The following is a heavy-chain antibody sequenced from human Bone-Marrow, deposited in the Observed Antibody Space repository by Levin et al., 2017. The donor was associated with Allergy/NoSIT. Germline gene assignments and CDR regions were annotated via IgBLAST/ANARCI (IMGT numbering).Heavy chain of an antibody. V-gene: IGHV4-59*01. CDR1: GGSISNYY. CDR3: AGGLYGGLLVD. Sequence: PGGSLRLSCTVSGGSISNYYWSWIRQPPGKGLEWIGYMYYTGTTRFDPSLKSRVTMSADTSKKEFSLKLSSVTAADTAVYYCAGGLYGGLLVDWGQGCLVTVSS. CDR2: MYYTGTT. D-gene: IGHD6-6*01. J-gene: IGHJ4*02.